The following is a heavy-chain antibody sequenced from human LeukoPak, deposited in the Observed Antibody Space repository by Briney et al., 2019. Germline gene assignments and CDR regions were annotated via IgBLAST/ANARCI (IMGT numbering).Heavy chain of an antibody. CDR1: GFTFSRYW. V-gene: IGHV3-74*01. D-gene: IGHD2/OR15-2a*01. J-gene: IGHJ6*02. CDR2: ISTDGSST. Sequence: GGSLRLSCAASGFTFSRYWMHWLRQALGKGLVWVSRISTDGSSTSYADSVKGRFTISRDNGKNTLYLQMNSLRAEDTAVYYCASYLTSIPSGMDVWGQGTTVTVSS. CDR3: ASYLTSIPSGMDV.